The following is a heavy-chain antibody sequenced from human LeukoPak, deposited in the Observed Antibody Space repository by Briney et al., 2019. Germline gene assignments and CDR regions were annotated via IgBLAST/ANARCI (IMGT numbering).Heavy chain of an antibody. CDR3: AGGYSYGYDY. D-gene: IGHD5-18*01. V-gene: IGHV3-23*01. J-gene: IGHJ4*02. Sequence: LPGGSLRLSCAASGFTFSSYGMSWVRQAPGKGLEWVSGISGNSGTTYYADSVKGRFTISRDNSKNTLYLQMNSLRAEDTAVYYCAGGYSYGYDYWGQGTLVTVSS. CDR1: GFTFSSYG. CDR2: ISGNSGTT.